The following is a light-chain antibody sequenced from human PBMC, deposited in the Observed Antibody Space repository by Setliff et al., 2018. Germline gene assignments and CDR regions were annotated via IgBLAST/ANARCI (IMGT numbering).Light chain of an antibody. V-gene: IGLV8-61*01. Sequence: QPVVTQEPSFAVSPGGTVTLTCGLSSGPVSTTYNPSWYQQTPGQAPRALMYSTNIRSSGVPDRFSGSILGNKAALTITGAQADDESDYYCALYMGGGISLFGGGTKGTVL. CDR2: STN. CDR3: ALYMGGGISL. J-gene: IGLJ2*01. CDR1: SGPVSTTYN.